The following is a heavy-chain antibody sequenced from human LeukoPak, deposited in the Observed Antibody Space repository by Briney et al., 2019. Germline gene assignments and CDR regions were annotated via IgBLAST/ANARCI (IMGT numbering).Heavy chain of an antibody. CDR3: ARGLAVYYMDV. Sequence: SETLSLACTVSGGSISSGSYYWSWIRQPAGKGLEWIGRIYTSGSTNYNPSLKSRVTISVDTSKNQFSLKLSSVTAADTAVYYCARGLAVYYMDVWGKGTTVTISS. V-gene: IGHV4-61*02. J-gene: IGHJ6*03. CDR2: IYTSGST. CDR1: GGSISSGSYY. D-gene: IGHD3-3*02.